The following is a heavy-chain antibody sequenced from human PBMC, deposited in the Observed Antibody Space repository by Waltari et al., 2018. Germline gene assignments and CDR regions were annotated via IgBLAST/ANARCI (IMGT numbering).Heavy chain of an antibody. Sequence: QVQLVESGGGVVQPGRSLRLSCAASGFTFSSYGMPWVRKARGKGLEGVAVIGDDGSNNVYADSVNGRFTISRDNSKNTLYLQMNSLRAEDTAMYYCAKSAKPAYYYYYMDVWGKGTTVTVSS. CDR1: GFTFSSYG. J-gene: IGHJ6*03. CDR2: IGDDGSNN. CDR3: AKSAKPAYYYYYMDV. V-gene: IGHV3-33*06.